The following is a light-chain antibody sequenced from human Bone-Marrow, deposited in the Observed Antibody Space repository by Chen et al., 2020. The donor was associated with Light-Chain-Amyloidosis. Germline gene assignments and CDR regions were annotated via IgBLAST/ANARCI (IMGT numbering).Light chain of an antibody. CDR1: NIGSTS. V-gene: IGLV3-21*02. CDR3: QVWDRSSDRPV. Sequence: SYVLTQPSSVSVAPGQTATIACGGNNIGSTSVHWYQQTPGQAPLLVVYDDSDRPSGIPERLSGSNSGNAATLTIRRVEAGDEADYCCQVWDRSSDRPVFGGGTKLTVL. CDR2: DDS. J-gene: IGLJ3*02.